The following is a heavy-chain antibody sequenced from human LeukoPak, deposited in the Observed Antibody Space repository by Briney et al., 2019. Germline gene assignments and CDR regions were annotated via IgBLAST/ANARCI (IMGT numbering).Heavy chain of an antibody. CDR2: IYYSGST. CDR3: ARHLDDFWSGYYTTYFDY. Sequence: PSETLSLTCTVSGASINGYYWSWIRQPPGKGLEWIGYIYYSGSTNYNPSLKSRVTISVDTSKNQFSLKLSSVTAADTAVYYCARHLDDFWSGYYTTYFDYWGQGTLVTVSS. J-gene: IGHJ4*02. D-gene: IGHD3-3*01. CDR1: GASINGYY. V-gene: IGHV4-59*08.